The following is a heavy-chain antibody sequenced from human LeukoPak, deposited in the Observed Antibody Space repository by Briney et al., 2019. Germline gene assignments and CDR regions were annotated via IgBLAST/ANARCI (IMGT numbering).Heavy chain of an antibody. CDR1: GFTFSSYS. CDR3: AREPPYDSSGYYGDY. CDR2: ISSSSSTI. V-gene: IGHV3-48*01. D-gene: IGHD3-22*01. Sequence: GGSLRLSCAAPGFTFSSYSRNWVRQAPGKGLEWVSYISSSSSTIYYADSVKGRFTISRDNAKNSLYLQMNSLRAEDTAVYYCAREPPYDSSGYYGDYWGQGTLVTVSS. J-gene: IGHJ4*02.